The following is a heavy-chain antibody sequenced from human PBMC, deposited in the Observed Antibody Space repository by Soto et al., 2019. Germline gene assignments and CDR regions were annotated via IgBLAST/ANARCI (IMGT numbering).Heavy chain of an antibody. V-gene: IGHV1-2*04. D-gene: IGHD2-21*02. Sequence: FKTSGYTFTVYIMSFVRQATRQGLEWMGWINPNSGSTNYAQKFQGWVTMTRDTSISTAYMELSRLRSDDTAVYYCARGGARTVVTPRGYYFDYWGQGTLVTVSS. CDR3: ARGGARTVVTPRGYYFDY. CDR2: INPNSGST. J-gene: IGHJ4*02. CDR1: GYTFTVYI.